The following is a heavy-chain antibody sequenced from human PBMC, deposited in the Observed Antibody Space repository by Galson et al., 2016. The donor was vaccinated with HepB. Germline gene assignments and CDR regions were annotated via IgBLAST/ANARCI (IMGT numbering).Heavy chain of an antibody. V-gene: IGHV3-7*01. CDR1: GFTFNAHW. D-gene: IGHD3-10*01. J-gene: IGHJ4*02. Sequence: SLRLSCAASGFTFNAHWMNWVRQAPGKGLEWVANIRGDGIVSYYAESVRGRFTISRDNAKNSLYLQMNGLRVDETAVHYCSREMTGSYFDWGQGTLVTVSS. CDR3: SREMTGSYFD. CDR2: IRGDGIVS.